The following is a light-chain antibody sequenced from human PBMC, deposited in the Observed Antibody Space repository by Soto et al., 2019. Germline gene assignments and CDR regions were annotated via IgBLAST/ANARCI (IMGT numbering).Light chain of an antibody. CDR2: LNSDGSH. CDR1: SGHSSYA. CDR3: QRWGTGIRV. J-gene: IGLJ2*01. Sequence: QSVLTQSPSASASLGASVKLTCTLSSGHSSYAIAWHQQQPEKGPRYLMKLNSDGSHSKGDGIPDRFSGSSSGAERYLTISSLQSEDEADYYCQRWGTGIRVFGEGTKLTV. V-gene: IGLV4-69*01.